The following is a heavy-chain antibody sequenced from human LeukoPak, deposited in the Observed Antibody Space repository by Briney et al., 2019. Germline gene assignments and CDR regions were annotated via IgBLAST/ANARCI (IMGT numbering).Heavy chain of an antibody. CDR1: GFTFSRFW. Sequence: GGSLRLSCAASGFTFSRFWMTWVRQAPGKGLEWVANIKQDGSKEYYVDSVRGRFTISRDNAKNSLFLQMHSLRAEDTAIYYFATEEVPGNYNFWSGFRFTNWGQGALVTVSS. D-gene: IGHD3-3*01. J-gene: IGHJ4*02. CDR3: ATEEVPGNYNFWSGFRFTN. V-gene: IGHV3-7*01. CDR2: IKQDGSKE.